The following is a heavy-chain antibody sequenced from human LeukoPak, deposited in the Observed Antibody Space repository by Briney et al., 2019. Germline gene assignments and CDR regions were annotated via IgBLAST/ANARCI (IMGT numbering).Heavy chain of an antibody. J-gene: IGHJ6*03. CDR2: IYHSGST. V-gene: IGHV4-39*07. CDR3: ASLVGATVSYYYYYMDV. D-gene: IGHD1-26*01. Sequence: PSETLSLTCTVSGGSISTRSYYWGWIRQPPGKGLEWIGSIYHSGSTYYNPSLKSRVTISVDTSKNQFSLKLSSVTAAGTAAYYCASLVGATVSYYYYYMDVWGKGTTVTVSS. CDR1: GGSISTRSYY.